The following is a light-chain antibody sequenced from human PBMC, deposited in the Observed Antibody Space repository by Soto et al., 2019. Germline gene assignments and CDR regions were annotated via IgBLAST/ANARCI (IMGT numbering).Light chain of an antibody. CDR3: QQYTNWPYT. V-gene: IGKV3-15*01. CDR2: GAS. J-gene: IGKJ2*01. Sequence: EIVMMQSPATLSVSPRERATVSCRASQALGNNLAWYQHKPGQAPRLLIYGASTRATGVPVRFSGSGSETEFTLSISSLQSDDLAVYYCQQYTNWPYTFGQGTKLEIE. CDR1: QALGNN.